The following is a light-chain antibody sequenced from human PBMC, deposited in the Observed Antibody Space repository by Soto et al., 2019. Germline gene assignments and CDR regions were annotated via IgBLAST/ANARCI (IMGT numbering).Light chain of an antibody. Sequence: NFMLTQPHSVSESPGKTVTISCTGSSGSIASNYVQWYQQRPGSAPTTVIYEDNERPSGVPDRFSGSIDSSSNSASLTISGLKTEDEALYYCQSYDSSDHVVFGGGTKLTVL. CDR1: SGSIASNY. CDR3: QSYDSSDHVV. CDR2: EDN. V-gene: IGLV6-57*02. J-gene: IGLJ2*01.